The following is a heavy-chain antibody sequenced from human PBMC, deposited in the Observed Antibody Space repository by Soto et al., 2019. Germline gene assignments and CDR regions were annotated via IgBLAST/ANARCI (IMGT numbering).Heavy chain of an antibody. Sequence: EVQLLESGGDLVQPGGSLRLSCAASGFTFSSYAMKWVRQAPGKGLEWVSSISGSGNSTYYGDSVKGRFTISRDNPKNTLYLQMNSLRAEDTAVYYCARGPYCSRTSCYTSGHVDYWGQGTLVTVSS. J-gene: IGHJ4*02. CDR3: ARGPYCSRTSCYTSGHVDY. CDR1: GFTFSSYA. D-gene: IGHD2-2*02. CDR2: ISGSGNST. V-gene: IGHV3-23*01.